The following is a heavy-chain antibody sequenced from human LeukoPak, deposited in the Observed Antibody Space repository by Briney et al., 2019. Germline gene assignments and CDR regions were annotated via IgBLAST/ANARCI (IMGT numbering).Heavy chain of an antibody. CDR2: IRYDGSNK. CDR3: AKDWSTKIFGVVDYPY. Sequence: GGSLRLSCAASGFTFSSYAMLWVRQAPGKGLEWVAFIRYDGSNKYYADSVKGRFTISRDNSKNTLYLQMNSLRAEDTAVYYCAKDWSTKIFGVVDYPYWGQGTLVTVSS. CDR1: GFTFSSYA. J-gene: IGHJ4*02. V-gene: IGHV3-30*02. D-gene: IGHD3-3*01.